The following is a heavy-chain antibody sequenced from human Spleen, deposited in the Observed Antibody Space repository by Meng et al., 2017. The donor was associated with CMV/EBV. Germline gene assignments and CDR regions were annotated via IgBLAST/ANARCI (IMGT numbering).Heavy chain of an antibody. CDR1: GFSINDYY. CDR2: ISNSGSPV. D-gene: IGHD6-19*01. J-gene: IGHJ4*02. Sequence: GGSLRLSCAASGFSINDYYMTWIRQAPGEGLQSISYISNSGSPVYYADSVKGRFTFSRDSAKNSLYLETNSLRAADTAVYYCARGAAGAIDSWGQGTLVTVSS. V-gene: IGHV3-11*01. CDR3: ARGAAGAIDS.